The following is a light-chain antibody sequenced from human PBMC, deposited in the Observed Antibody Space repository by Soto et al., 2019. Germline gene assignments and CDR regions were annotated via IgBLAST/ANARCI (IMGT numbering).Light chain of an antibody. CDR2: KVS. Sequence: DVVMTQNPLSSPVTLGQPASISCRSSESLQHRDGNTYLNWLQQRPGQPPRLLIYKVSNRFSGVPDRVSGIGAGTDFTLKISRVEAEDVGVYYCMKATQYRPYTFGQGTKLEIK. CDR3: MKATQYRPYT. J-gene: IGKJ2*01. CDR1: ESLQHRDGNTY. V-gene: IGKV2-24*01.